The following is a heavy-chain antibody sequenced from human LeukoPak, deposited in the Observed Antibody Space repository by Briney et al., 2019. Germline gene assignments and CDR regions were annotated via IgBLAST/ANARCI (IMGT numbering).Heavy chain of an antibody. J-gene: IGHJ4*02. Sequence: GASVKVSCTASGYSFSVYAINWVRQAPGQGLEWMGWINTNTGIATYVQGFTGRFVFSLDTSIRTAYLQISSLKTEDTAVYYCARAYCSGGNCHKTIGNYWGQGTLVTVSS. CDR3: ARAYCSGGNCHKTIGNY. D-gene: IGHD2-15*01. V-gene: IGHV7-4-1*02. CDR1: GYSFSVYA. CDR2: INTNTGIA.